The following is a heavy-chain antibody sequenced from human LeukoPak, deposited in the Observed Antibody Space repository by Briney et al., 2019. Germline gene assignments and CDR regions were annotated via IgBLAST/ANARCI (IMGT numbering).Heavy chain of an antibody. CDR3: ARVIASGYSYYYYYMDF. J-gene: IGHJ6*03. Sequence: PSETLSLTCSVSGVSINSYFWSWIRQPPGKGLEWMGYIHYSGSSNYNSSLKSRVTIAVDTSKNQFSLRLTSVTAADPAVYYCARVIASGYSYYYYYMDFWGRGTTVTVSS. D-gene: IGHD3-22*01. V-gene: IGHV4-59*01. CDR1: GVSINSYF. CDR2: IHYSGSS.